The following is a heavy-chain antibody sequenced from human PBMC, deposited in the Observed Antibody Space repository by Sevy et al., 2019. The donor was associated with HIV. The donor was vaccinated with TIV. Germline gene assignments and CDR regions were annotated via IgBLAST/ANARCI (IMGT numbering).Heavy chain of an antibody. CDR1: AYTFTTHW. CDR3: ARLDSYSIGWSPRYYFDY. Sequence: ESLKISCKGSAYTFTTHWIGWVRQMPGKGLEWMGIMSPGDSDPRYSPSFQGQVTMSVDKSVSTAYLQWHSLETSDTAIYYCARLDSYSIGWSPRYYFDYWGQGTLVTVSS. V-gene: IGHV5-51*01. D-gene: IGHD6-19*01. CDR2: MSPGDSDP. J-gene: IGHJ4*02.